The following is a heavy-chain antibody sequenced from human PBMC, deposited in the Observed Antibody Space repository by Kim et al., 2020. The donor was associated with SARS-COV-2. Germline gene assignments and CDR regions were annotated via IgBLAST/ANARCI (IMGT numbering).Heavy chain of an antibody. V-gene: IGHV4-31*03. J-gene: IGHJ4*02. CDR2: IYYSGST. D-gene: IGHD5-12*01. CDR1: GGSISSGGYY. Sequence: SETLSLTCTVSGGSISSGGYYWSWIRQHPGKGLEWIGYIYYSGSTYYNPSLKSRVTISVDTSKNQFSLKLSSVTAADTAVYYCASTPIVATIFRIRPSPNSLDYWGQGPLVTVSS. CDR3: ASTPIVATIFRIRPSPNSLDY.